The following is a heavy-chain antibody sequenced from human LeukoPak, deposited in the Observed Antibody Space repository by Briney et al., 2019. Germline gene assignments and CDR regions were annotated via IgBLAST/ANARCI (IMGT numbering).Heavy chain of an antibody. CDR3: ARGDGYMGGRDAFDI. Sequence: GGSLGLSCAASGFTVNRNYMSWVRQAPGKGLEWVSVIYSGGTIDYADSVKGRFTISRDNSKNTLYLQMNSLRAEDTAVYYCARGDGYMGGRDAFDIWGQGTMVTVSS. CDR1: GFTVNRNY. J-gene: IGHJ3*02. D-gene: IGHD5-24*01. V-gene: IGHV3-53*01. CDR2: IYSGGTI.